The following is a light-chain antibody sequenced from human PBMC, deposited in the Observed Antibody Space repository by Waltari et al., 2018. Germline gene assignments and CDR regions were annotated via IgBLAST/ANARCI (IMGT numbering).Light chain of an antibody. CDR3: ATWDDSLNGLSLSGLVV. Sequence: QSVLTQPPSASGTPGQRVTISCSGTSSNIGSHTVNWYQQLPGTAPKLLIYSNDARPSGVPDRFSGSKSGTSASLAISGLQSEDEADYYCATWDDSLNGLSLSGLVVFGGGTKLTVL. CDR1: SSNIGSHT. V-gene: IGLV1-44*01. CDR2: SND. J-gene: IGLJ2*01.